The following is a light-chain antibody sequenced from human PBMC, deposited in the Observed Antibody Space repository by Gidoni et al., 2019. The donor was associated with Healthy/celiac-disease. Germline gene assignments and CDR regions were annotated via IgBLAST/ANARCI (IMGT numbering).Light chain of an antibody. CDR2: GAS. CDR1: QRVSSN. V-gene: IGKV3-15*01. Sequence: EIVMTQSPATLSVSPGERATLSCRASQRVSSNLAWYQQKPGQAPRHLIYGASTRATGIPARFSGSGSGTEFTLTISSLQSEDFAVYYCQQYNNWPPLTFXGXTKVEIK. CDR3: QQYNNWPPLT. J-gene: IGKJ4*01.